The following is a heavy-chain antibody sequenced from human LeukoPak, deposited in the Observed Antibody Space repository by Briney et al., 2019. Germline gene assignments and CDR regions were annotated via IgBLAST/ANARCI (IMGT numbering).Heavy chain of an antibody. Sequence: KPGESLRLSCAASGLTFSNAWMSWVRQAPGEGLEWVGRIKRKTDGETTEYVVPVKGRFTISRDDSKNTQYLQMNSLKTEDTGVYYCATASSGLFYWGQGTLVTVSS. CDR3: ATASSGLFY. CDR2: IKRKTDGETT. D-gene: IGHD3-16*01. CDR1: GLTFSNAW. V-gene: IGHV3-15*01. J-gene: IGHJ4*02.